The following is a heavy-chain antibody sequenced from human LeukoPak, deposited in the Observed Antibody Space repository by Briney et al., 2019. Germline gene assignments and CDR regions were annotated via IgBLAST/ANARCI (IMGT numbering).Heavy chain of an antibody. D-gene: IGHD3-22*01. CDR2: INPNSGGT. CDR3: ARALRGVVVITLNY. Sequence: ASVKVSCKASGYTFTGYYIHWVRQAPGQGLEWMGWINPNSGGTNYAQKFQGRVTMTRDTSISTAYMELSRLRSDDTAVYYCARALRGVVVITLNYWGQGTLVTVSS. V-gene: IGHV1-2*02. CDR1: GYTFTGYY. J-gene: IGHJ4*02.